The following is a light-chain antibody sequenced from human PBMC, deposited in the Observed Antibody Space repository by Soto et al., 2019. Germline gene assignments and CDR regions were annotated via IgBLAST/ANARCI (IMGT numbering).Light chain of an antibody. J-gene: IGKJ5*01. CDR1: QGISSA. V-gene: IGKV1-13*02. Sequence: AIQLTQSPSSLSASVGDRVAITCRASQGISSALAWYQQKPGKAPKLLIYDASSLESGVPSRFSGSGSGTDLTLTISSLQPEDFATYYCQQFNSYPLTFGQGTRLDIK. CDR3: QQFNSYPLT. CDR2: DAS.